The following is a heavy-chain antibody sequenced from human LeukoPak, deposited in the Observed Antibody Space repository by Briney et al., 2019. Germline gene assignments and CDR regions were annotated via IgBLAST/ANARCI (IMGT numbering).Heavy chain of an antibody. CDR2: ISGSGGST. V-gene: IGHV3-23*01. CDR3: AKPSLGYCSSTSGYDYYYCGMDV. Sequence: GSLRLSCAASGFTFSSYAMSWVRQAPGKGLEWVSAISGSGGSTYYADSVKGRFTISRDNSKNTLYLQMNSLRAEDTAVYYCAKPSLGYCSSTSGYDYYYCGMDVWGQGTTVTVSS. CDR1: GFTFSSYA. J-gene: IGHJ6*02. D-gene: IGHD2-2*01.